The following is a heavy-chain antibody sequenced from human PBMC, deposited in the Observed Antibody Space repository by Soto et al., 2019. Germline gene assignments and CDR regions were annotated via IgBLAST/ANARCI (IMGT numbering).Heavy chain of an antibody. V-gene: IGHV4-34*01. Sequence: XXTLSLTCAVYCGSFTGYYWSWIRQPPGRGLEWIGETXHSGSXNYNPYLKSRXXISVDKSXXQFYMKLSSVTAAETAVYYCARGLKVAYRYFDYWGQGTLVTVSS. CDR1: CGSFTGYY. J-gene: IGHJ4*02. CDR2: TXHSGSX. D-gene: IGHD2-8*02. CDR3: ARGLKVAYRYFDY.